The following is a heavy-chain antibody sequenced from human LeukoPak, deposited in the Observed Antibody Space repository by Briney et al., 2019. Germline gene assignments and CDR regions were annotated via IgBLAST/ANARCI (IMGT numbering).Heavy chain of an antibody. CDR2: INHSGST. CDR3: ARVSGSSTSLDQGYYYMDV. J-gene: IGHJ6*03. Sequence: PSETLSLTCAVYGGSFSGYYWSWIRQPPGKGLEWIGEINHSGSTNYNPSLKSRVTISVDTSKNQFSLKLSSVTAADTAVYYCARVSGSSTSLDQGYYYMDVWGKGTTATVSS. CDR1: GGSFSGYY. D-gene: IGHD2-2*01. V-gene: IGHV4-34*01.